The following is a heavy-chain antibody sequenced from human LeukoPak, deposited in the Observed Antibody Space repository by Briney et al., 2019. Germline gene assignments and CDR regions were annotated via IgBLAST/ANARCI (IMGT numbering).Heavy chain of an antibody. D-gene: IGHD2-15*01. CDR1: GFTFSSYT. J-gene: IGHJ5*01. Sequence: GGSLRLSCAPSGFTFSSYTMNWVRQAPEGGLEWVSSISSSSIYIYYADSLKGRFTISRDNAKNTIYLQMNSLRAEDTAVYYCARRYCSGGSCYDWFDSWGQGTLVTVSS. CDR2: ISSSSIYI. CDR3: ARRYCSGGSCYDWFDS. V-gene: IGHV3-21*01.